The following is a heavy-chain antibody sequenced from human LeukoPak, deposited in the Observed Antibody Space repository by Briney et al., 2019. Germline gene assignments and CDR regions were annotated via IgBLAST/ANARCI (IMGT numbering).Heavy chain of an antibody. J-gene: IGHJ5*02. CDR2: MFHSGST. CDR3: ARHSVLGWLRLRSWFDP. D-gene: IGHD5-12*01. CDR1: GYSISRGYF. Sequence: ASETLSLTCTVSGYSISRGYFWGWIRQSPGKGLEWIASMFHSGSTNYNPSLKSRVTISVDTSKNQFSLKLSSVTAADTAVYYCARHSVLGWLRLRSWFDPWGQGTLVTVSS. V-gene: IGHV4-38-2*02.